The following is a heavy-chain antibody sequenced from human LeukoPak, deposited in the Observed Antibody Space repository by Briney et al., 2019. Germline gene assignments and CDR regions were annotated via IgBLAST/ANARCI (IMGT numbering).Heavy chain of an antibody. D-gene: IGHD3-10*01. J-gene: IGHJ4*02. CDR2: ISGSGGST. CDR3: ATNPVLLWFGEKGDY. Sequence: GGSLRLSCAASGFTFRSYAMSWVRQAPGKGLEWVSAISGSGGSTYYADSVKGRFTISRDNSKNTLYLQMNSLRAEDTAVYYCATNPVLLWFGEKGDYWGQGTLVTVAS. V-gene: IGHV3-23*01. CDR1: GFTFRSYA.